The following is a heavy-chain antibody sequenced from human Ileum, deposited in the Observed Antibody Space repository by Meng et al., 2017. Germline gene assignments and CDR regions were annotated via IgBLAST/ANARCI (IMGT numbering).Heavy chain of an antibody. V-gene: IGHV4-61*01. CDR1: GGSVSSANSY. D-gene: IGHD6-19*01. J-gene: IGHJ5*02. CDR3: ARGGGGGWPNWFDP. CDR2: VYNTGNT. Sequence: QVRLQESGQGLVRPSGTLSLTCTVSGGSVSSANSYWSWIRQTPGKGLEWIGYVYNTGNTNSNPSLRSRLTMSVDTSNSQFSLKLTSVTAADTAVYYCARGGGGGWPNWFDPWGQGTQVTVSS.